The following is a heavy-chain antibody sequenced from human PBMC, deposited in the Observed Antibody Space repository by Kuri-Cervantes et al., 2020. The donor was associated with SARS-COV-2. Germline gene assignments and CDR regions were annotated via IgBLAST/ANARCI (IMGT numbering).Heavy chain of an antibody. CDR2: IDQDGYEK. V-gene: IGHV3-7*03. D-gene: IGHD1-26*01. CDR3: ARPSLNTGSYFPD. CDR1: GFTFSSYW. Sequence: GESLKISCAASGFTFSSYWMGWVRQAPGKGLEWVANIDQDGYEKYFVDSVKGRFSISRDNAKTSLFLQMNSLRAEDTAIYFCARPSLNTGSYFPDWGQGTLVTVSS. J-gene: IGHJ4*02.